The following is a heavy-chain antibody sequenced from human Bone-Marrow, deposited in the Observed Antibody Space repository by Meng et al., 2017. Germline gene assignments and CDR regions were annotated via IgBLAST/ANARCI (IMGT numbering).Heavy chain of an antibody. D-gene: IGHD5-18*01. CDR3: VRGYSYGSHLDS. J-gene: IGHJ4*02. CDR1: GFTFSSYE. CDR2: ISSSGDTI. Sequence: GESLKISCAASGFTFSSYEMNWVRQTPGTGLECVSYISSSGDTIYYADSVKGRFTISRDDAKNSLYLQMNSLRVEDTATYYCVRGYSYGSHLDSWGQGTLVTVSS. V-gene: IGHV3-48*03.